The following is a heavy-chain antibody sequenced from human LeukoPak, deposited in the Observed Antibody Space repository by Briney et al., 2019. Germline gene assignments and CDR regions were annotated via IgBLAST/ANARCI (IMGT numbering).Heavy chain of an antibody. D-gene: IGHD1-26*01. CDR2: ISGRDSTT. CDR1: GFTFSSYT. J-gene: IGHJ5*02. CDR3: ATSGGSYWS. Sequence: GGSLRLSCAASGFTFSSYTMHWVRQAPGKGLEWVSGISGRDSTTYYADSVKGRFTISRENSKNTLYLQMNSLRAEDTAVYYCATSGGSYWSWGQGTLVTVSS. V-gene: IGHV3-23*01.